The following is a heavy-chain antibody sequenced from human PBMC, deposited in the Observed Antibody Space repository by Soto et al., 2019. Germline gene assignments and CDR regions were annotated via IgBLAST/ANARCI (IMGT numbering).Heavy chain of an antibody. CDR3: ARTDKYNSQSSGWANRFDY. CDR2: FTSGGST. D-gene: IGHD6-19*01. J-gene: IGHJ4*02. CDR1: GFIFSNYA. V-gene: IGHV3-23*01. Sequence: EVQLLESGGDLVQPGGSLRLSCAASGFIFSNYAMTWVRQAPGKGPEWVSTFTSGGSTYYRDTVKGRFTISRDNSKNTLYLQMHSLRAEDTAVYYCARTDKYNSQSSGWANRFDYWGRGTLVTVSS.